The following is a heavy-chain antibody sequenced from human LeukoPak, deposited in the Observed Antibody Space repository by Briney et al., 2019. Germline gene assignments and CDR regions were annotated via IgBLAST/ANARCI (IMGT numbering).Heavy chain of an antibody. CDR2: ISTSGST. Sequence: PSETLSLTCTVSGGSIRSYYWSWIRQPPGKGLEWIRYISTSGSTNYNPSLKSRVTISVDTSKNQFSLKLSSVTAADTAVYYCASTQVRFLEWLPHYWGQGTLVTVSS. V-gene: IGHV4-4*09. CDR1: GGSIRSYY. J-gene: IGHJ4*02. CDR3: ASTQVRFLEWLPHY. D-gene: IGHD3-3*01.